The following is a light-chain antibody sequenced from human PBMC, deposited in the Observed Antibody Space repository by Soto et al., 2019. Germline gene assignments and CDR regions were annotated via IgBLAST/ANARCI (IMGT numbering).Light chain of an antibody. CDR3: QQYGT. V-gene: IGKV1-5*01. CDR2: DAS. J-gene: IGKJ1*01. CDR1: QSISSW. Sequence: DIQITQSPSTLSASVGDRVTITCRASQSISSWLAWYQQKPGKAPKLLIYDASSLESGVPSRFSGSGSGTEFTLTISSLQPDDFATYYCQQYGTFGPGTKVDIK.